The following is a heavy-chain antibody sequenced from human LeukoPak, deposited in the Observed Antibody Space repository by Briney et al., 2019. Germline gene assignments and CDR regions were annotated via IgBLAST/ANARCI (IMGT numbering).Heavy chain of an antibody. CDR1: GFTFSSYA. CDR3: ADDSGGEYYYYMDV. D-gene: IGHD3-16*01. J-gene: IGHJ6*03. CDR2: ISYDGSNK. V-gene: IGHV3-30-3*01. Sequence: GGSLRLSCAASGFTFSSYAMHWVRQAPGKGLEWVAVISYDGSNKYYADSVKGRFTISRDNSKNTLYLQMNSLRAEDTAVYYCADDSGGEYYYYMDVWGKGTTVTVSS.